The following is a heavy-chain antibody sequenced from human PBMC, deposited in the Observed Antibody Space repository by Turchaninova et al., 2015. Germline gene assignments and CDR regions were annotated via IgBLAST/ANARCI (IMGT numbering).Heavy chain of an antibody. CDR2: ISNSGRTT. Sequence: GKPGGSLRLSCAASGFTFSDHYMSWIRQAPGKGLGWVSYISNSGRTTYYADSVKGRFTIPRDNAKNAVYLEMNSLRAEDTAVYYCARARGYSGYVGYFDYWGQGTLVTVSS. CDR3: ARARGYSGYVGYFDY. D-gene: IGHD5-12*01. J-gene: IGHJ4*02. CDR1: GFTFSDHY. V-gene: IGHV3-11*01.